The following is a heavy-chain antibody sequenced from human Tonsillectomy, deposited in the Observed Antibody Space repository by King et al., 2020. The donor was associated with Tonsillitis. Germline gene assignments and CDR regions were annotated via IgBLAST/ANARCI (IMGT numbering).Heavy chain of an antibody. CDR3: SGLKVWGYSYGSRGYFDY. D-gene: IGHD5-18*01. Sequence: LQLQESGPGLVKPSETLSLTCTVSGGSISSSSYYWGWIRQPPGKGLEWIGSIYYSGSTYYNPSLKSRVTISVDKSKNQVSLKLSSVTAADTAVYYCSGLKVWGYSYGSRGYFDYWGQGTLVTVSS. CDR2: IYYSGST. V-gene: IGHV4-39*01. CDR1: GGSISSSSYY. J-gene: IGHJ4*02.